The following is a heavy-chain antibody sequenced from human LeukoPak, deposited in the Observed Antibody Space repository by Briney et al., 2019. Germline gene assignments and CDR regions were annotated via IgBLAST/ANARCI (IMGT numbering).Heavy chain of an antibody. V-gene: IGHV3-23*01. CDR1: GFIFSHCA. Sequence: PGGSLRLSCAASGFIFSHCAMTWVRQAPGKGLEWVSIITNNGDSTYYADSVKGRFTISRDNSKNTLYLQMNSLRAEDTAVYYCAREDDSSGWRPFDYWGQGTLVTVSS. CDR2: ITNNGDST. D-gene: IGHD6-19*01. CDR3: AREDDSSGWRPFDY. J-gene: IGHJ4*02.